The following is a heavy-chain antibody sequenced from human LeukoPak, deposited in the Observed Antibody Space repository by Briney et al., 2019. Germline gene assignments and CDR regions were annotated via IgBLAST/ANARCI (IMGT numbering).Heavy chain of an antibody. CDR3: ARSMIVVSVPDY. V-gene: IGHV3-9*01. Sequence: GGSLRLSCAASGFTFDDYAMHWVRQAPGKGLEWVSGISWNSGSIGYADSVKGRFTISRDNAKNSLYLQMNSLRAEDTAVYYCARSMIVVSVPDYWGQGTLVTVSS. CDR1: GFTFDDYA. D-gene: IGHD3-22*01. J-gene: IGHJ4*02. CDR2: ISWNSGSI.